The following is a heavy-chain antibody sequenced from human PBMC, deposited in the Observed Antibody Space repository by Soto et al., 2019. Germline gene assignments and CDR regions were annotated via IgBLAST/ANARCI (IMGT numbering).Heavy chain of an antibody. CDR3: AKDRSPGQLRSWFAP. CDR1: GGTFSSYA. D-gene: IGHD1-1*01. J-gene: IGHJ5*02. V-gene: IGHV1-69*13. Sequence: AASVKVSCKASGGTFSSYAISWVRQAPGQGLEWMGGIIPIFGTANYAQKFQGRVTITADESTSTAYMELSSLRSEDTAVYYCAKDRSPGQLRSWFAPWGQGTLVTVSS. CDR2: IIPIFGTA.